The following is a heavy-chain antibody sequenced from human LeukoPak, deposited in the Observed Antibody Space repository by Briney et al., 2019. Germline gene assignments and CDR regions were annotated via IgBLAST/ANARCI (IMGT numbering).Heavy chain of an antibody. D-gene: IGHD5-12*01. V-gene: IGHV1-24*01. CDR3: ATVGYAAFDY. CDR1: GGTFSSYA. Sequence: ASVKVSCKASGGTFSSYAISWVRQAPGKGLEWMGGFDPEDGETIYAQKFQGRVTMTEDTSTDTAYMELSSLRSEDTAVYYCATVGYAAFDYWGQGTLVTASS. CDR2: FDPEDGET. J-gene: IGHJ4*02.